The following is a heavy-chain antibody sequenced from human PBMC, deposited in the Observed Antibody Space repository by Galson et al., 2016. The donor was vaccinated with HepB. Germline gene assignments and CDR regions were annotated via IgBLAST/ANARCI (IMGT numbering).Heavy chain of an antibody. CDR2: IIPIFGAA. V-gene: IGHV1-69*13. D-gene: IGHD5-12*01. J-gene: IGHJ6*03. CDR3: ARAPYIAYDGHYYYYYMDV. Sequence: SVKVSCKASGGTFSSYAISWVRQAPGQGLEWMGGIIPIFGAAHYARKFQGRVTITADESTSTAFMELSSLRSEDTAVYYCARAPYIAYDGHYYYYYMDVWGKGTTVTVSS. CDR1: GGTFSSYA.